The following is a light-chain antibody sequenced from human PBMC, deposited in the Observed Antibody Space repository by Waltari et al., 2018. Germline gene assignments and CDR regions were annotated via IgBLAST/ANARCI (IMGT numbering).Light chain of an antibody. Sequence: EIVLTQSPATLSLSPGERATLSCRASQSVSTFLAWYQQKPGQSPRLLIYDVSFRATGIPIRFSGSGSETDFTLTISSLGPEDFAVYYCQQRRNWPTFGGGTKVEVK. J-gene: IGKJ4*01. CDR2: DVS. CDR3: QQRRNWPT. CDR1: QSVSTF. V-gene: IGKV3-11*01.